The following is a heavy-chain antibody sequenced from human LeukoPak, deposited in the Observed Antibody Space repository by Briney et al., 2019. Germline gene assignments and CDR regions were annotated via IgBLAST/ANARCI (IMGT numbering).Heavy chain of an antibody. J-gene: IGHJ3*02. V-gene: IGHV1-69*01. CDR2: IIPIFGTA. CDR1: GGTFSSYA. CDR3: ARPYSGYDVSAFDI. Sequence: AASVKVSCKASGGTFSSYAISWVRQAPGQGLEWMGGIIPIFGTANYAQKFQGRVTITADESTSTAYMELSSLRSEDTAVYYCARPYSGYDVSAFDIWGQGTMVTVSS. D-gene: IGHD5-12*01.